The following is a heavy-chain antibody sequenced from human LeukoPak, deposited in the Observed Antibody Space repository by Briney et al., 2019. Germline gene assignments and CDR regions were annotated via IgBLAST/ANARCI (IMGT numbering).Heavy chain of an antibody. CDR2: IYYSGST. D-gene: IGHD1-26*01. J-gene: IGHJ4*02. CDR1: GGSISSYY. V-gene: IGHV4-59*01. CDR3: ARGGSYRYYFDY. Sequence: PSETLSLTCTVSGGSISSYYWSWIRQPPGKGLEWIGYIYYSGSTNYNPSLKSRVTISVDTSKNQFSLKLSSVTAADTAVYCCARGGSYRYYFDYWGQGTLVTASS.